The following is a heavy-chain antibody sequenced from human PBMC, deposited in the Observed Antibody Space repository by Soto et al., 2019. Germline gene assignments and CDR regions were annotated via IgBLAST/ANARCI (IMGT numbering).Heavy chain of an antibody. V-gene: IGHV1-46*01. D-gene: IGHD2-21*02. CDR1: GDTFTDYY. CDR2: VNPSGGHT. J-gene: IGHJ4*02. CDR3: ARGGHVVEVTAALDY. Sequence: QVQLVQSGAEVKKPGASVKVSCKASGDTFTDYYIHWVRQAPGQGLEWMGTVNPSGGHTTYAQHFLVRMTMTRDTSTTTLYMELTSLTSEDTAVYYCARGGHVVEVTAALDYWGQGTLVTVSS.